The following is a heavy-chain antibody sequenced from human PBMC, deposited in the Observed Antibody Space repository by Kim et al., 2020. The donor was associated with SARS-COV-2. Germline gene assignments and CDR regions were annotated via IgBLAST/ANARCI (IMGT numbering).Heavy chain of an antibody. J-gene: IGHJ6*02. D-gene: IGHD6-13*01. CDR3: ARDRIAAAAYYYYYYGMDV. V-gene: IGHV3-7*01. CDR1: GFTFSSYW. Sequence: GGSLRLSCAASGFTFSSYWMSWVRQAPGKGLEWVANIKQDGSEKYYVDSVKGRFTISRDNAKNSLYLQMNSLRAEDTAVYYCARDRIAAAAYYYYYYGMDVWGQGTTVTVSS. CDR2: IKQDGSEK.